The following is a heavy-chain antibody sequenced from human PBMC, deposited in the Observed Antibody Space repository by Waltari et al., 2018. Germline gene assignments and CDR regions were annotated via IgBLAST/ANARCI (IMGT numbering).Heavy chain of an antibody. CDR1: GYTFTDYH. J-gene: IGHJ4*02. Sequence: QVQLVQSGAEVTKPGASVKVSCKPSGYTFTDYHIHWVRQAPGQGLEWMGWINPKSGGTYYAQTFQGWVTMTRDTATSTVYMELSSLNSEDTAVYYCARSYDSGCHAGAYWGQGTRVTVSS. D-gene: IGHD6-19*01. V-gene: IGHV1-2*04. CDR2: INPKSGGT. CDR3: ARSYDSGCHAGAY.